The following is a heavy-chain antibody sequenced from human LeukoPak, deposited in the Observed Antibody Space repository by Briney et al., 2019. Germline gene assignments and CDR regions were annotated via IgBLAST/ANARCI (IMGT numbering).Heavy chain of an antibody. D-gene: IGHD6-19*01. J-gene: IGHJ6*02. CDR1: GGSFSGYY. Sequence: SETLSLTCAVYGGSFSGYYWSWIRQPPGKGLEWIGEINHSGSTNYNPSLKSRVTISVDTSKNQFSLKLSSVTAADTAVYYCARGAQQWLVRPDYYYGMDVWGQGTTVTVSS. CDR2: INHSGST. CDR3: ARGAQQWLVRPDYYYGMDV. V-gene: IGHV4-34*01.